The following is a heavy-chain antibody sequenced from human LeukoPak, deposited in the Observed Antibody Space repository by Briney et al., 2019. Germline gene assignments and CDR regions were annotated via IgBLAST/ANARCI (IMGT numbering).Heavy chain of an antibody. J-gene: IGHJ5*02. CDR3: ARESSYDYVWGSYPEADWFDP. Sequence: ASVKVSCKASGYTFTSYYMHWVRQPPGQGLEWMGIINPSGGSTSYAQKFQGRVTMTRDMSTGTVYMELSSLRSEDTAVYYCARESSYDYVWGSYPEADWFDPWGEGTLVTVSS. V-gene: IGHV1-46*01. CDR2: INPSGGST. CDR1: GYTFTSYY. D-gene: IGHD3-16*02.